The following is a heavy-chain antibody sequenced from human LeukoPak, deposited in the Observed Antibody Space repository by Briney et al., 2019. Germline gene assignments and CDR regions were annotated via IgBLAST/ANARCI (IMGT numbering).Heavy chain of an antibody. Sequence: PGGSLRLSCAASGFTFDDYAMHWVRQAPGKGLEWVSGISWNSGSIGYADSVKGRFTISRDNAKNSLYLQMNSLRAEDTALYYCAKGYSSLQPPHYYYYGMDVWGQGTTVTVSS. J-gene: IGHJ6*02. CDR1: GFTFDDYA. CDR2: ISWNSGSI. CDR3: AKGYSSLQPPHYYYYGMDV. D-gene: IGHD6-19*01. V-gene: IGHV3-9*01.